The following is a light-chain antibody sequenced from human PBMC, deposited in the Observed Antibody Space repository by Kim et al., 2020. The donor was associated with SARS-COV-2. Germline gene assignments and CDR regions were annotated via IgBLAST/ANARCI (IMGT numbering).Light chain of an antibody. CDR3: NSRDSSGHHVV. V-gene: IGLV3-19*01. CDR2: GKN. Sequence: SSELTQDPAVSVALGQTVRITCQGDSLRNFYASWYQQKPGQAPVVVIYGKNNRPSGIPDRFSGSSSGNTASVTITGAQAEDEADYYCNSRDSSGHHVVFG. CDR1: SLRNFY. J-gene: IGLJ2*01.